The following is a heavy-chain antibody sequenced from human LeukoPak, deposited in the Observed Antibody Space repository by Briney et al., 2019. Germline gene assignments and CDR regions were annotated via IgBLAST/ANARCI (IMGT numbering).Heavy chain of an antibody. Sequence: GGSLRLSCAASGFTFSSSAMHWVRQAPGKGLDWMAVISSDGSSKSYADSGKGRFTISRDNSKNMLYLQMNSLRAEDTAVYYCARDLGSGGSCYRNWGQGTLVTVSS. CDR3: ARDLGSGGSCYRN. D-gene: IGHD2-15*01. CDR1: GFTFSSSA. J-gene: IGHJ4*02. V-gene: IGHV3-30-3*01. CDR2: ISSDGSSK.